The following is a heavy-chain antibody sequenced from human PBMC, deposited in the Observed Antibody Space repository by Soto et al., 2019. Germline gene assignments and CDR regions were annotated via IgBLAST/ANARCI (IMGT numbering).Heavy chain of an antibody. CDR3: TIVRVADSAPDH. CDR1: GFTFSSYG. J-gene: IGHJ4*02. CDR2: SSATGAGT. D-gene: IGHD3-10*02. Sequence: GGSLRLSCAASGFTFSSYGMTWVRQAPGKGLEWVSFSSATGAGTYYADSVKGRFTISRDNSKNTLFLHMSNLRAEDTAMYYCTIVRVADSAPDHWGQGTLVTVSS. V-gene: IGHV3-23*01.